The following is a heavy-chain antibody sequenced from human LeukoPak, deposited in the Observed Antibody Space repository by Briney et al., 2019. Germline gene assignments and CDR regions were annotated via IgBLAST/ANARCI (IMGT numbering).Heavy chain of an antibody. CDR2: MHYSGST. V-gene: IGHV4-39*01. CDR1: ALSISGSIYY. Sequence: KPSETLSLTCTVSALSISGSIYYWGWIRQPPGKGLEWIATMHYSGSTYYNPSLKSRVTISVDTSKNQVSLKLTSVIAADTAVYYCATYKRGIPHEYWGQGTLVTVSS. J-gene: IGHJ4*02. CDR3: ATYKRGIPHEY. D-gene: IGHD1-1*01.